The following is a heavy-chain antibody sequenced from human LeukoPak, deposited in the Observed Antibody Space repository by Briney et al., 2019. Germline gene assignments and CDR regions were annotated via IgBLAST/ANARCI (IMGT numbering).Heavy chain of an antibody. J-gene: IGHJ6*03. CDR2: ISAYNANT. CDR1: GYTFTTYG. D-gene: IGHD2-2*03. V-gene: IGHV1-18*01. CDR3: ARDGYRLSGYFYYMDV. Sequence: ASVKVSCKASGYTFTTYGINWVRQAPGQRLEWMGWISAYNANTNYAQKLQGRVTMTTDTSTSTAYMELRSLRSDDTAVYYCARDGYRLSGYFYYMDVWGKGTTVTVSS.